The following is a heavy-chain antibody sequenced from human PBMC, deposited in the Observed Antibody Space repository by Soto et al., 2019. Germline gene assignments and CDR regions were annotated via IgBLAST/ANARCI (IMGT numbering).Heavy chain of an antibody. CDR3: AREQYGEAGLWGFDV. CDR1: GFTFNIHW. J-gene: IGHJ6*02. V-gene: IGHV3-7*01. CDR2: IKHDGSEK. D-gene: IGHD4-17*01. Sequence: GGSLRLSCAASGFTFNIHWMTWVRQAPGKGPEWVANIKHDGSEKYYVNSVKGRFTVSRDNAKNSLYLHMSSLRVDDTAVYYCAREQYGEAGLWGFDVWGQGTTVTVSS.